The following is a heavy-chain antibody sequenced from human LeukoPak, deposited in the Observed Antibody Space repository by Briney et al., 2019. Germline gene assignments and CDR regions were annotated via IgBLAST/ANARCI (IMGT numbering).Heavy chain of an antibody. D-gene: IGHD4-17*01. V-gene: IGHV4-61*02. Sequence: PSQTLSLTCTVSGGSIGSGSYYWSWIRQPAGKGLEWIGRIYTSGSTNYNPSLKSRVTISVDTSKNQFSLKLSSVTAADTAVYYCARDWSYGDTRVDYWGQGTLVTVSS. J-gene: IGHJ4*02. CDR3: ARDWSYGDTRVDY. CDR2: IYTSGST. CDR1: GGSIGSGSYY.